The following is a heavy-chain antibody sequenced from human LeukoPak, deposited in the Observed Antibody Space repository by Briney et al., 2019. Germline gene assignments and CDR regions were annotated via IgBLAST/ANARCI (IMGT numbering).Heavy chain of an antibody. CDR3: ARAGHRRYYYDNGYDY. J-gene: IGHJ4*02. CDR1: GYTFTSYG. V-gene: IGHV1-18*01. Sequence: ASVKVSCKASGYTFTSYGISWVRQAPGQGLEWMGWISTYNGHTNYAQNLQGRVTMTTDTSTSTAYMDLRSLRSDDTAVYYCARAGHRRYYYDNGYDYWGQGTLVTVSS. CDR2: ISTYNGHT. D-gene: IGHD3-22*01.